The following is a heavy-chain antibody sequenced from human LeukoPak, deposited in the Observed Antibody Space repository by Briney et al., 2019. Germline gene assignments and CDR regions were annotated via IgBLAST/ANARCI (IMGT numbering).Heavy chain of an antibody. CDR1: GYTFTGYY. CDR3: ARDPRGMTWRDYVWGSSRPQSRDAFDI. CDR2: INPNSGGT. V-gene: IGHV1-2*02. D-gene: IGHD3-16*02. Sequence: GASVKVSCKASGYTFTGYYMHWVRQAPGQGLEWMGWINPNSGGTNYAQKFQGRVTMTRDTSISTAYMELSRLRSDDTAVYYCARDPRGMTWRDYVWGSSRPQSRDAFDIWGQGTMVTVSS. J-gene: IGHJ3*02.